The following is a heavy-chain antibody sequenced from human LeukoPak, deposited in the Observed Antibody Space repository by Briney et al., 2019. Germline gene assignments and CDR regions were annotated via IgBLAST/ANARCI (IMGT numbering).Heavy chain of an antibody. Sequence: SETLSLTCTVSGGSISSYYWSWIRQPAGKGLEWIGYIYYSGSTNYNPSLKSRVTISVDTSKNQFSLKLSSVTAADTAVYYCARVAGTGSFDYWGQGTLVTVSS. CDR2: IYYSGST. D-gene: IGHD3/OR15-3a*01. J-gene: IGHJ4*02. V-gene: IGHV4-59*01. CDR3: ARVAGTGSFDY. CDR1: GGSISSYY.